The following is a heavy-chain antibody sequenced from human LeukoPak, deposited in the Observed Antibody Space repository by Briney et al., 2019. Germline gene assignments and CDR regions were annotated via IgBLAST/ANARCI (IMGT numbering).Heavy chain of an antibody. CDR1: GFTFSSYE. CDR3: AKDLSSYYDSSGLVDY. Sequence: GGSLRLSCAASGFTFSSYEMNWVRQAPGKGLEWVSYISSSGSTIYYADSVKGRFTISRDNSKNTLYLQMNSLRAEDTAVYYCAKDLSSYYDSSGLVDYWGQGTLVTVSS. D-gene: IGHD3-22*01. CDR2: ISSSGSTI. V-gene: IGHV3-48*03. J-gene: IGHJ4*02.